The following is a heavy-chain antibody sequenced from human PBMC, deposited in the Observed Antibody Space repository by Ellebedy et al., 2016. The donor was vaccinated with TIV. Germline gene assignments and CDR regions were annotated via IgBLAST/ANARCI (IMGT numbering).Heavy chain of an antibody. CDR1: GFPFSSFA. J-gene: IGHJ3*01. D-gene: IGHD4-17*01. CDR3: ARTRDRYGDLRDDAFHV. V-gene: IGHV3-30-3*01. CDR2: ISYDGSNQ. Sequence: GESLKISCAASGFPFSSFAMHWVRQSPGKGLEWVAVISYDGSNQYYADSVKGRSTISRDKSKNTLYLQMNSLRVEDTAVYYCARTRDRYGDLRDDAFHVWGQGTMVTVSS.